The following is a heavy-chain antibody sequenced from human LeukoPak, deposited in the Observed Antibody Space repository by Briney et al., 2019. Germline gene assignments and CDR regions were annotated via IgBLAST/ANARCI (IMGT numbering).Heavy chain of an antibody. V-gene: IGHV4-39*01. Sequence: SETLSLTCTVSGGSISSSSDYWGWIRQPPGKGLEWIGSIYYSGSTYYNPSLKSRVTISVDTSKNQFSLKLSSVTAADTAVYYCARTRLDSIDIVATWFFDYWGQGTLVTVSS. CDR2: IYYSGST. CDR1: GGSISSSSDY. J-gene: IGHJ4*02. CDR3: ARTRLDSIDIVATWFFDY. D-gene: IGHD5-12*01.